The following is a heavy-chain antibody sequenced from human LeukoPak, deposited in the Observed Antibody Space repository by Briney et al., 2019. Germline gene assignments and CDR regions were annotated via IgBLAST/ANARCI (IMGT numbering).Heavy chain of an antibody. J-gene: IGHJ4*02. V-gene: IGHV3-73*01. CDR1: GFTFSGSA. D-gene: IGHD2-15*01. Sequence: GGSLRLSCAASGFTFSGSAMHWVRQASGKGLEWVGRIRSKANSYATAYAASVKGRFTISRDDSKNTAYLQMNSLKTEDTVVYYCTRHANPDCSGGSCYSGRTDYWGQGTLVTVSS. CDR2: IRSKANSYAT. CDR3: TRHANPDCSGGSCYSGRTDY.